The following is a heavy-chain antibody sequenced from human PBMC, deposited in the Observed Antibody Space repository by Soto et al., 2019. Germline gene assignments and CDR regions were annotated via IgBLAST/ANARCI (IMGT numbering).Heavy chain of an antibody. CDR2: IIPILGIA. D-gene: IGHD6-19*01. Sequence: QVQLVQSGAEVKKPGSSVKVSCKASGGTFSSYTISWVRQAPGQGLEWMGRIIPILGIANYAQKFQGRVTITADKSTSTAYMELSSLRSEDTAVYYCARDSSGYNWFDPWGHGTLVTVSS. CDR3: ARDSSGYNWFDP. CDR1: GGTFSSYT. V-gene: IGHV1-69*08. J-gene: IGHJ5*02.